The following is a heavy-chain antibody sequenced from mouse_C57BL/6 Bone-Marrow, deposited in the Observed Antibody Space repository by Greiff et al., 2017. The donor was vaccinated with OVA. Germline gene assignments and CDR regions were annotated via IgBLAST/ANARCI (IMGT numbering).Heavy chain of an antibody. CDR3: AKSGSSGYFDV. CDR1: GFSLTSYG. CDR2: IWRGGST. J-gene: IGHJ1*03. D-gene: IGHD1-1*01. V-gene: IGHV2-5*01. Sequence: VKVVESGPGLVQPSQSLSITCTVSGFSLTSYGVHWVRQSPGKGLEWLGVIWRGGSTDYNAAFMSRLSITKDNSKSQVFFKMNSLQADDTAIYYCAKSGSSGYFDVWGTGTTVTVSS.